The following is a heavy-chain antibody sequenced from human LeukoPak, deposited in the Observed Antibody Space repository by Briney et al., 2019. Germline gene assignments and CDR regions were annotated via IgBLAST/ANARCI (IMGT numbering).Heavy chain of an antibody. CDR2: ISGSGSNI. Sequence: GGSLRLSCVASGFTFSTYSMTWVRQAPGKGLEWVSYISGSGSNINYADSVKGRFTIFRDNAKNSLHLQMTSLRAEDTAVYYCARDYYGDYYFDSWGQGILVTVSS. CDR3: ARDYYGDYYFDS. J-gene: IGHJ4*02. D-gene: IGHD2-21*02. CDR1: GFTFSTYS. V-gene: IGHV3-48*01.